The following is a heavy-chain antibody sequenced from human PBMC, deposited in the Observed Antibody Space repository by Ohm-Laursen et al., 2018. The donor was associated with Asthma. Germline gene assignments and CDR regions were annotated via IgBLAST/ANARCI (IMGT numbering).Heavy chain of an antibody. Sequence: GTLSLTCTVSGGSISSGDYYWSWIRQPPGKGLEWIGYVSYSGSTNYNPSLKSRVTISADTSKNQFSLRLSSVTAADTAEYYCARGVGYHLFWGQGTLVTVSS. CDR1: GGSISSGDYY. V-gene: IGHV4-61*08. CDR2: VSYSGST. CDR3: ARGVGYHLF. D-gene: IGHD3-22*01. J-gene: IGHJ4*02.